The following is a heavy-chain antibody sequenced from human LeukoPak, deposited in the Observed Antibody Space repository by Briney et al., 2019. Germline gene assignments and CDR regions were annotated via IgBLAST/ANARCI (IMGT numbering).Heavy chain of an antibody. V-gene: IGHV4-38-2*02. CDR3: ARRLRYCSGGSCYISPPKTNYYYYYMDV. Sequence: SETLSLTCTVSGYSISSSYCWGWIRQPPGKGLEWIGEINHSGSTNYNPSLKSRVTISVDTSKNQFSLKLSSVTAADTAVYYCARRLRYCSGGSCYISPPKTNYYYYYMDVWGKGTTVTVSS. J-gene: IGHJ6*03. D-gene: IGHD2-15*01. CDR1: GYSISSSYC. CDR2: INHSGST.